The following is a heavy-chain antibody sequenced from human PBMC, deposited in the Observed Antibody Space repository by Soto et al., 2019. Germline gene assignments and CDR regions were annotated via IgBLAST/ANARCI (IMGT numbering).Heavy chain of an antibody. CDR3: ARAIITSYFDY. J-gene: IGHJ4*02. V-gene: IGHV3-33*01. Sequence: PGGSLRLSCATSGFTFNSYDRHWVRQDKGKGVEWVAVICNDGNKAYYADSLKGGFAISRDNSKDTVFLQMNSLRAEDTAVYYCARAIITSYFDYWGQRTLVTVSS. CDR1: GFTFNSYD. D-gene: IGHD3-22*01. CDR2: ICNDGNKA.